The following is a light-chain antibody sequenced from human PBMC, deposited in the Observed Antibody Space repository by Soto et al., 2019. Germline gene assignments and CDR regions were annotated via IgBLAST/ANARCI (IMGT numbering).Light chain of an antibody. J-gene: IGLJ1*01. CDR2: EVR. CDR1: SSYIGSYNY. V-gene: IGLV2-14*01. CDR3: ISYRGSDPSYV. Sequence: QSALTQPASVSGSPGQSITISCTGTSSYIGSYNYVAWYQQFPRKTPKLIIYEVRNRPSGVSFRFSGSKSGNTASLTISGLQAEDEADYYCISYRGSDPSYVFGTGTKVTVL.